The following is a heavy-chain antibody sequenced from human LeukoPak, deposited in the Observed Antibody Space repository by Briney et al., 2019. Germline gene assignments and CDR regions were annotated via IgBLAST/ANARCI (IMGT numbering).Heavy chain of an antibody. CDR2: INQDGSNK. J-gene: IGHJ5*02. D-gene: IGHD1-26*01. CDR1: GFTFSSYW. CDR3: ARFSRGTNSGS. V-gene: IGHV3-7*01. Sequence: GESLKISCAASGFTFSSYWMSWVRQAPGKGLEWVANINQDGSNKQYVDPVKGRFAISRDNAKNSLYLQMNSLRAEDTAVYYCARFSRGTNSGSWGQGTLVTVSS.